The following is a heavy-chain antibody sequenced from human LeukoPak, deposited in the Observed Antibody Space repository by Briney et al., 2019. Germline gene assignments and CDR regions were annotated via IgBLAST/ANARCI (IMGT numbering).Heavy chain of an antibody. D-gene: IGHD6-13*01. V-gene: IGHV3-13*01. CDR3: ARGSPAAGFDY. CDR2: IGTAGDT. CDR1: GFAFSSYD. J-gene: IGHJ4*02. Sequence: PGGSLRLSCAASGFAFSSYDMHWVRQATGKGLEWVSAIGTAGDTYYPGSVKGRSTISRENAKNSLYLQMNSLRAGDTAVYYCARGSPAAGFDYWGQGTLVTVSS.